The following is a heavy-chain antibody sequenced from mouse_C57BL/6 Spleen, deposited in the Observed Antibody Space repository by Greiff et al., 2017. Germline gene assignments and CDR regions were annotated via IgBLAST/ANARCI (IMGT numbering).Heavy chain of an antibody. CDR1: GYTFTDYN. J-gene: IGHJ3*01. V-gene: IGHV1-18*01. D-gene: IGHD1-1*01. CDR2: INPNNGGT. CDR3: ARSYGSSFTLFAY. Sequence: EVQLQQSGPELVKPGASVKIPCKASGYTFTDYNMDWVKQSHGKSLEWIGDINPNNGGTIYNQKFKGKATLTLDKSSSTAYMELRSLTSEDTAVYYCARSYGSSFTLFAYWGQGTLVTVSA.